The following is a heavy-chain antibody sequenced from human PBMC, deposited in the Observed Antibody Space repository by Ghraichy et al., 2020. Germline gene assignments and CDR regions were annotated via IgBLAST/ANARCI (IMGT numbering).Heavy chain of an antibody. J-gene: IGHJ3*02. CDR3: ARPSSHNDLEGFDI. V-gene: IGHV4-38-2*02. CDR2: VYHTGST. Sequence: SQTLSLTCTVSGYSIRSGYFWGWVRQSPGKGLEWIGSVYHTGSTHHNPSLERRLTILVDTSMNHFSLKLRSVTAADTAVYYCARPSSHNDLEGFDIWGQGTVVIVS. D-gene: IGHD1-1*01. CDR1: GYSIRSGYF.